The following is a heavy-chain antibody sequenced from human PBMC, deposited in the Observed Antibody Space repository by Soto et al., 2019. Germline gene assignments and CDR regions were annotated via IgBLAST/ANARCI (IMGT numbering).Heavy chain of an antibody. CDR1: GFTFSSYA. CDR2: ISGSGGST. V-gene: IGHV3-23*01. D-gene: IGHD3-16*02. Sequence: GGSLRLSCAASGFTFSSYAMSWVRQAPGKGLEWVSAISGSGGSTYYADSVKGRFTISRDNSKNTLYLQMNSLRAEDTAVYYCAKDLYAADPLITFGGVIVWDYWGQGTLVTVSS. J-gene: IGHJ4*02. CDR3: AKDLYAADPLITFGGVIVWDY.